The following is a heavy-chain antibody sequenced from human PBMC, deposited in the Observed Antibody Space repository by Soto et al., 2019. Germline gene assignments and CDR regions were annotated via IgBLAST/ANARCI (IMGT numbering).Heavy chain of an antibody. CDR2: IKSRTDGGTT. CDR3: TTYYDFWSGNNFDY. CDR1: GLTFSNTW. Sequence: GGTLRLSCAASGLTFSNTWMSWVRKDPGKGLEWVGRIKSRTDGGTTDYAAPVKGRFTISRDDSKNTLYLQMNSLKTEDTAVYYCTTYYDFWSGNNFDYWGQGTLGSVSS. V-gene: IGHV3-15*01. J-gene: IGHJ4*02. D-gene: IGHD3-3*01.